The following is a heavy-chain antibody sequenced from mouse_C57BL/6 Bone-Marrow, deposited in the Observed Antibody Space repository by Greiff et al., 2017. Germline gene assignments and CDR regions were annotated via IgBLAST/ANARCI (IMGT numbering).Heavy chain of an antibody. D-gene: IGHD1-1*01. J-gene: IGHJ3*01. V-gene: IGHV6-6*01. CDR3: SAYYGSSPWFAY. CDR1: GFTFSDAW. CDR2: IRNKANNHAT. Sequence: DVMLVESGGGLVQPGGSMKLSCAASGFTFSDAWMDWVRQSPEKGLEWVAEIRNKANNHATYYAESVKGRFTISSDDSKSSVYLQMNSLRAEDTGIYYCSAYYGSSPWFAYWGQGTLVTVSA.